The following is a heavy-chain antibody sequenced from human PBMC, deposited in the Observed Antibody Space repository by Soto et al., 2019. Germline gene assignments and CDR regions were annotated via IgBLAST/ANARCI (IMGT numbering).Heavy chain of an antibody. D-gene: IGHD4-17*01. V-gene: IGHV3-30-3*01. CDR2: ISYDGSNK. CDR3: ARDLTTVVTPYYFDY. J-gene: IGHJ4*02. CDR1: GFTFSSYA. Sequence: QVQLVESGGGVVQPGRSLRLSCAASGFTFSSYAMHWVRQAPGKGLEWVAVISYDGSNKYYADSVKGRFTISRDNSKNTLDLQMNSLRAEDTAVYYCARDLTTVVTPYYFDYWGQGTLVTVSS.